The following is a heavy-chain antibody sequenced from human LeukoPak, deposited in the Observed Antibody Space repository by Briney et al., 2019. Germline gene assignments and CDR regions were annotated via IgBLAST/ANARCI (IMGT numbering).Heavy chain of an antibody. CDR1: GYTFTAYY. V-gene: IGHV1-2*02. CDR3: ARDPNGYSYGTGWFDP. D-gene: IGHD5-18*01. CDR2: INPNSGGT. Sequence: ASVKVSCKASGYTFTAYYMHWVRQAPGQGLERMGWINPNSGGTNYAQKFQGRVTMTRDTSISTAYMELSRLRSDDTAVYYCARDPNGYSYGTGWFDPWGQGTLVTVSS. J-gene: IGHJ5*02.